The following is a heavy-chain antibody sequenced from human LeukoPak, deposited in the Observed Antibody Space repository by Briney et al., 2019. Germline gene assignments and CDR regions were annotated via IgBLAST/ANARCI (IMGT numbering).Heavy chain of an antibody. CDR2: ISSSGSTI. Sequence: GGXXRLSCAASGFTFSDYYMSWIRQAPGKGLEWVSYISSSGSTIYYADSVKGRFTISRDNAKNSLYLQMNSLRAEDTAVYYCAREGPHYDFWSGYQEYYYYMDVWGKGTTVTVSS. J-gene: IGHJ6*03. D-gene: IGHD3-3*01. V-gene: IGHV3-11*04. CDR3: AREGPHYDFWSGYQEYYYYMDV. CDR1: GFTFSDYY.